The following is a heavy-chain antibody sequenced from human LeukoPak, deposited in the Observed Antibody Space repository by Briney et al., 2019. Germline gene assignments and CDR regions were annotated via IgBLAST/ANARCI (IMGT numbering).Heavy chain of an antibody. Sequence: SVKVSCKASGGTFSSYAISWVRQAPGQGLEWMGRIIPILGIPNYAQKFQGRVTITADKSTTTAYMELSSLRSEDTAVYYCATEAIVVVTARDYWYFDLWGRGTLVTASS. CDR1: GGTFSSYA. CDR3: ATEAIVVVTARDYWYFDL. D-gene: IGHD2-21*02. V-gene: IGHV1-69*04. J-gene: IGHJ2*01. CDR2: IIPILGIP.